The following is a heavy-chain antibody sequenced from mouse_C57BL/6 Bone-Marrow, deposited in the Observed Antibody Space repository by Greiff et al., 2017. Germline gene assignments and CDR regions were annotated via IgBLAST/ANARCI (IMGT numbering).Heavy chain of an antibody. V-gene: IGHV1-53*01. CDR2: INPSNGGT. Sequence: QVQLKESGTELVKPGASVKLSCKASGYTFTSYWMHWVKQRPGQGLEWIGNINPSNGGTNYNEKFKSKATLTVYKSSSTAYMQLSSLTSEDSAVYSCASSPGYDGAYWGQGTLVTVSA. D-gene: IGHD2-2*01. CDR3: ASSPGYDGAY. J-gene: IGHJ3*01. CDR1: GYTFTSYW.